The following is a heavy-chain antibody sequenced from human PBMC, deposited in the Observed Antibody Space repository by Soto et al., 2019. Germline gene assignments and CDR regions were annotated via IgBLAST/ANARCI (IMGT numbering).Heavy chain of an antibody. D-gene: IGHD4-17*01. V-gene: IGHV3-7*01. Sequence: EAQLVESGGGLVQPGGSLRLSCAASGFTFSSYWMSWVRQAPGKGLEWVANIKQDGSEKYYVDSVKGRFTISRDNAKNSLYLQMNSLRAEDTAVYYCARDDYGDLLNWFDPWGQGTLVTVSS. CDR1: GFTFSSYW. CDR2: IKQDGSEK. CDR3: ARDDYGDLLNWFDP. J-gene: IGHJ5*02.